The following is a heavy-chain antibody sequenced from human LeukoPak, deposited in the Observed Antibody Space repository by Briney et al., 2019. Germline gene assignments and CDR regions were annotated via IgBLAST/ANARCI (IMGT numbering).Heavy chain of an antibody. Sequence: ASVTGSCAGSEYTFTGYYMHWVRQGPGHGVEWVGWVNPNSGGTNYAQKCHGRVTITRDTSTSTAYMDLSRLRSDDTAVYYCARDAIAAAGTQLPYYYYYMDVWGKGTTVTISS. D-gene: IGHD6-13*01. J-gene: IGHJ6*03. CDR1: EYTFTGYY. CDR3: ARDAIAAAGTQLPYYYYYMDV. CDR2: VNPNSGGT. V-gene: IGHV1-2*02.